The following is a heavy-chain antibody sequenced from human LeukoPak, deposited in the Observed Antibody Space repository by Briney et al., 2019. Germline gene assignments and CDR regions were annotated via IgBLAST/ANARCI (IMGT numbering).Heavy chain of an antibody. J-gene: IGHJ4*02. CDR1: GFTFPAYA. V-gene: IGHV3-7*01. Sequence: PGGSLSLSCAAPGFTFPAYAMSWFGKTPKKGLEWVANIHDDGIVTHYVDSVKGRFTISRDNARNSVNLQLNSLRVEDTALYYCARGRGWVDHWGQGTLVTVSS. D-gene: IGHD3-16*01. CDR3: ARGRGWVDH. CDR2: IHDDGIVT.